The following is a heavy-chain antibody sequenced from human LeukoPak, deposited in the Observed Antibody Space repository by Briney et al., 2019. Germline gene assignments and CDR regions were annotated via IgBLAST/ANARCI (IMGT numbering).Heavy chain of an antibody. V-gene: IGHV3-30*03. CDR1: GFTFSSYG. CDR3: ASGPGGYYDSSGYYCRRAFDI. J-gene: IGHJ3*02. CDR2: ISYDGSNK. D-gene: IGHD3-22*01. Sequence: GGSLRLSCAASGFTFSSYGMHWVRQAPGKGLEWVAVISYDGSNKYYADSAKGRFTISRDNSKNTLYLQMNSLRAEDTAVYYCASGPGGYYDSSGYYCRRAFDIWGQGTMVTVSS.